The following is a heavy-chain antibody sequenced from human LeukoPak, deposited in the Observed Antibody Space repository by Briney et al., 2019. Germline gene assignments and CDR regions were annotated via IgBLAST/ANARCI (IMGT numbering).Heavy chain of an antibody. D-gene: IGHD5-12*01. CDR3: ARDPDVDIVATIPL. V-gene: IGHV3-48*01. CDR2: ISSSSSTI. CDR1: GFTFSSYS. J-gene: IGHJ4*02. Sequence: PGGSLRLSCVASGFTFSSYSMSWVRQAPGKGLEWVSYISSSSSTIYYADSVKGRFTISRDNAKNSLYLQMNSLRAEDTAVYYCARDPDVDIVATIPLWGQGTLVTVSS.